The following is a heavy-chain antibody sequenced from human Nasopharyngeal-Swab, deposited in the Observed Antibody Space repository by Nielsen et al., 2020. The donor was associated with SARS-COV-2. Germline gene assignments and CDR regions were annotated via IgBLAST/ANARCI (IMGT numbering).Heavy chain of an antibody. D-gene: IGHD3-3*01. V-gene: IGHV1-18*01. CDR1: GYTFTRHG. CDR2: ISAYNGNT. J-gene: IGHJ6*02. Sequence: ASVKVSCKASGYTFTRHGISWVRQAPGQGLEWMGWISAYNGNTNYAQKLQGRVTMTTDTSTSTAYMELRSLRSDDTAVYYCARDGLDFGVVIMGDDWYYGMDVWGQGTTVTVSS. CDR3: ARDGLDFGVVIMGDDWYYGMDV.